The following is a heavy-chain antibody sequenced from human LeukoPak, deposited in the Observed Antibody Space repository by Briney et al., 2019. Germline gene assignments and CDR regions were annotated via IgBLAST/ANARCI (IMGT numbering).Heavy chain of an antibody. J-gene: IGHJ4*02. CDR1: GGSISSYY. Sequence: PSETLCLTCTVSGGSISSYYWSWIRQPPGKGLEWIGYIYYSGSTNYNPSLKSRVTISVDTSKNQFSLKLNSVTAADTAVYYCARHDSGTYYSRFEYWGQGTLFTVSS. V-gene: IGHV4-59*08. CDR2: IYYSGST. D-gene: IGHD1-26*01. CDR3: ARHDSGTYYSRFEY.